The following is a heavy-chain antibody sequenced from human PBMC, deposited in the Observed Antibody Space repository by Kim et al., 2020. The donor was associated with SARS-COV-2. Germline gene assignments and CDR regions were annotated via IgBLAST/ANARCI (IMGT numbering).Heavy chain of an antibody. D-gene: IGHD1-26*01. CDR3: AKDVLRWAFDY. CDR1: GFTFSKNA. J-gene: IGHJ4*02. Sequence: GGSLRLSCAASGFTFSKNAMAWVRQAPGKGLECVAGIGSDYNTHYADSVKGRFTISRDNSKNTLYLQMNSLRAEDTARYFCAKDVLRWAFDYWSQGTLLTVSS. CDR2: IGSDYNT. V-gene: IGHV3-23*01.